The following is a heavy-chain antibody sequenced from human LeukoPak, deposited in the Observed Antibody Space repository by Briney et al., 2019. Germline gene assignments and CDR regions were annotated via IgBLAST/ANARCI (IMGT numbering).Heavy chain of an antibody. CDR2: IVGDGGST. V-gene: IGHV3-23*01. Sequence: GGSLRLSGAAYGFPFSSYAMSWVRQAPGKGLELVSAIVGDGGSTYYADSVKGRFTISRDNSNNTLYLQMNNLRAEDTAVYYCAKTHSSSWHPLDFWGQGTLVTASS. J-gene: IGHJ4*02. CDR1: GFPFSSYA. CDR3: AKTHSSSWHPLDF. D-gene: IGHD6-13*01.